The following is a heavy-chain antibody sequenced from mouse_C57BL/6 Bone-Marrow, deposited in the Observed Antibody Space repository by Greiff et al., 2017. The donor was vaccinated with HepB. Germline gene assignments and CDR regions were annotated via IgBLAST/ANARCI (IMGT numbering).Heavy chain of an antibody. J-gene: IGHJ3*01. D-gene: IGHD2-2*01. CDR2: IWSGGST. CDR3: ARRYWLGGSWFAY. CDR1: GFSLTSYG. V-gene: IGHV2-2*01. Sequence: QVQLKESGPGLVQPSQSLSITCTVSGFSLTSYGVHWVRQSPGKGLEWLGVIWSGGSTDYNAAFISRLSISKDNSKSQVFFKMNSLQADDTAIYYCARRYWLGGSWFAYWGQGTLVTVSA.